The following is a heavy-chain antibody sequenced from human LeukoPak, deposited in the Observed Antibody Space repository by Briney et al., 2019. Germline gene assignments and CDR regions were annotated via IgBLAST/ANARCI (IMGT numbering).Heavy chain of an antibody. CDR2: ISYDGSNK. CDR3: AKDKQLWLISPPDY. V-gene: IGHV3-30*18. CDR1: GFTFSSYG. J-gene: IGHJ4*02. Sequence: GGSLRLSCAASGFTFSSYGMHWVRQAPGKGLEWVAVISYDGSNKYCADSVKGRFTISRDNSKNTLYLQMNSLRAEDTAVYYCAKDKQLWLISPPDYWGQGTLVTVSS. D-gene: IGHD5-18*01.